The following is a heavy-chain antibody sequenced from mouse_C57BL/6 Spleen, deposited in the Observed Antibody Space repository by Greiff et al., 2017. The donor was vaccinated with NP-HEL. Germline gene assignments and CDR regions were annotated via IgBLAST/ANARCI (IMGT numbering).Heavy chain of an antibody. Sequence: EVQLQQSGPELVKPGASVKIPCKASGYTFTDYNMDWVKQSHGKSLEWIGDINPNNGGTIYNQKFKGKDTLTVDKSSSTAYMELRSLTSEDTAVYYCAREKIIGLRGLFAYWGQGTLVTVSA. CDR1: GYTFTDYN. V-gene: IGHV1-18*01. CDR3: AREKIIGLRGLFAY. CDR2: INPNNGGT. D-gene: IGHD1-1*01. J-gene: IGHJ3*01.